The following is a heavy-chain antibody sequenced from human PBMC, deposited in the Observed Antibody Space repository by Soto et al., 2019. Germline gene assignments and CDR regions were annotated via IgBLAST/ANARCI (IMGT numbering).Heavy chain of an antibody. CDR2: IYPGDSDT. J-gene: IGHJ6*02. V-gene: IGHV5-51*01. CDR3: ARRYDFWSGNYYYGMDV. CDR1: GNSLTSYL. D-gene: IGHD3-3*01. Sequence: LGGSLKISRKGSGNSLTSYLSGWGRQMPGEGLEWMGIIYPGDSDTRYSPSFQGQVTISADKSISTAYLQWSSLKASDTAMYYCARRYDFWSGNYYYGMDVWGQGTTVTVSS.